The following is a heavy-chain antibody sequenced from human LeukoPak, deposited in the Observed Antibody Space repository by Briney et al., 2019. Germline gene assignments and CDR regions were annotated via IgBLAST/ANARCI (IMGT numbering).Heavy chain of an antibody. V-gene: IGHV3-21*01. Sequence: GGSLRLSCAASGXTFISYSVNWVRQAPGQGLEWVSSISSSSSYIYYADSVKGRFTISRDNAKNSLYLQMNSLRPEDTAVYYCAREPGDYWGQGTLVTVSS. CDR1: GXTFISYS. CDR2: ISSSSSYI. CDR3: AREPGDY. J-gene: IGHJ4*02.